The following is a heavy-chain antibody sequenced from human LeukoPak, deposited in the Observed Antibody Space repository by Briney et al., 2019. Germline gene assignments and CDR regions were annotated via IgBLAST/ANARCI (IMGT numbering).Heavy chain of an antibody. D-gene: IGHD3-22*01. V-gene: IGHV4-34*01. Sequence: SETLSLTCAVYGGSFSGYYWSWIRQPPGKGLEWIGEINHSGSTNYNPSLKSRVTISVDTSKNQFSLKLSSVTAADTAVYYCARSYYYGSNIDYWGQGTLVTVSS. CDR2: INHSGST. CDR3: ARSYYYGSNIDY. CDR1: GGSFSGYY. J-gene: IGHJ4*02.